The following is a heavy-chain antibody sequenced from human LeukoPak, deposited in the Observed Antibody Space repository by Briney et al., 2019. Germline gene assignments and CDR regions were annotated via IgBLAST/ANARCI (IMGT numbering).Heavy chain of an antibody. V-gene: IGHV4-39*07. D-gene: IGHD5-18*01. CDR3: ARDNGGTAMAYYYYYYMDV. Sequence: SETLSLTCTVSGGSISSSSYYWGWIRQPPGKGLEWIGSIYYSGSTYCNPSLKSRVTISVDTSKNQFSLKLSSVTAADTAVYYCARDNGGTAMAYYYYYYMDVWGKGTTVTISS. CDR1: GGSISSSSYY. CDR2: IYYSGST. J-gene: IGHJ6*03.